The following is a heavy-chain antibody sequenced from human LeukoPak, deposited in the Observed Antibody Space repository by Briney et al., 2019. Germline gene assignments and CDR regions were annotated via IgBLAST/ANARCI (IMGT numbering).Heavy chain of an antibody. D-gene: IGHD3-10*01. J-gene: IGHJ2*01. CDR3: ARDRYYYNYEAFV. CDR2: IKQDGGEK. Sequence: PGGSLRLSCEASGFSFGNCWMSWVRQAPGRGLEWVSNIKQDGGEKLYVDSVKGRFTISRDNAKNSLFLQMNSLRVEDTAVYFCARDRYYYNYEAFVWGRGAQVIVSS. CDR1: GFSFGNCW. V-gene: IGHV3-7*01.